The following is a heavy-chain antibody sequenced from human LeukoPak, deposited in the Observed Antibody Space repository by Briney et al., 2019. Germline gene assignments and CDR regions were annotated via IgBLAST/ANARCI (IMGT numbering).Heavy chain of an antibody. V-gene: IGHV3-11*01. D-gene: IGHD1-26*01. CDR2: IGSSGSTI. J-gene: IGHJ6*02. CDR3: AGPGGSYSYYYYGMDV. CDR1: GFTFSDYY. Sequence: GGSLRLSCAASGFTFSDYYMSWIRQAPGKGLEWVSYIGSSGSTIYYADSVKGRFTISRDNAKNSLYLQMNSLRAEDTAVYYCAGPGGSYSYYYYGMDVWGQGTTVTVSS.